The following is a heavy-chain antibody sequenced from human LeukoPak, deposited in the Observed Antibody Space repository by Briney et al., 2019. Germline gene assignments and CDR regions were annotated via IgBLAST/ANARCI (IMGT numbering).Heavy chain of an antibody. V-gene: IGHV4-34*01. CDR1: GGSFSGYY. D-gene: IGHD2-21*02. CDR3: ARDHLGRLSRKGFDY. J-gene: IGHJ4*02. Sequence: PSETLSLTCAVYGGSFSGYYWSWIRQPPAKGLEWIGEINHSGSTNYNPSLKSRVTISVDTSKNQLPLKLSSVTAADTAVYYCARDHLGRLSRKGFDYWGQGTQVTVSS. CDR2: INHSGST.